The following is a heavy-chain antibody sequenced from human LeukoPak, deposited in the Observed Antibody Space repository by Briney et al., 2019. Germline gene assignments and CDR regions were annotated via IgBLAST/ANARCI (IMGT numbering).Heavy chain of an antibody. CDR1: GFTFSSYS. J-gene: IGHJ4*02. CDR2: ISSSSSYI. D-gene: IGHD5-18*01. CDR3: ARGLKVTGYFDC. V-gene: IGHV3-21*01. Sequence: GGSLRLSCAASGFTFSSYSMNWVRQAPGKGLEWVSSISSSSSYIYYADSVKGRFTISRDNAKNSLYLQTNSLRAEDTAVYYCARGLKVTGYFDCWGQGTLVTVSS.